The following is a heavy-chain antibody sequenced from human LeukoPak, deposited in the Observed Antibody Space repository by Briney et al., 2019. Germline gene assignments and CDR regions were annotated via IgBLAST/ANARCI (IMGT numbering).Heavy chain of an antibody. CDR1: GGSISSSSYY. Sequence: SETLSLTCTVSGGSISSSSYYWGWIRHPPGKGLEWIGSIYYSGSTYYNPSLKSRVTISVDTSKNQFSLKLNSVTAADTAVYYCARGGYYGSGNDFRFDPWGQGTLVTVSS. V-gene: IGHV4-39*07. CDR3: ARGGYYGSGNDFRFDP. CDR2: IYYSGST. D-gene: IGHD3-10*01. J-gene: IGHJ5*02.